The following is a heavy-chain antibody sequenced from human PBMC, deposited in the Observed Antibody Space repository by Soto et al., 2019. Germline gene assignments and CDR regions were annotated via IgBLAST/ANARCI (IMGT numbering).Heavy chain of an antibody. J-gene: IGHJ6*03. V-gene: IGHV3-33*01. CDR2: TWFDGSKK. D-gene: IGHD3-3*01. CDR3: ARAPKPRFPLYYMDV. Sequence: GGSLRLSCAASGFTFSSHGMHWVRQAPGKGLEWVAVTWFDGSKKYYADSVKGRFTISRDNSKNTLYLQMNSLRAEDTAVYYCARAPKPRFPLYYMDVWGKGTTVTVSS. CDR1: GFTFSSHG.